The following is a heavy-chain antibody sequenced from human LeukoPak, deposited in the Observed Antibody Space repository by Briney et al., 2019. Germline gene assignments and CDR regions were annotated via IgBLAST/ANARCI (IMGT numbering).Heavy chain of an antibody. D-gene: IGHD2-15*01. CDR1: GFTFSDYS. CDR2: ISSSSSYI. Sequence: PGGSLRLSCAASGFTFSDYSMNWVRQAPGKGLEWVSSISSSSSYIYYADSVGGRFTISRDNAKNSLYLQMNSLRAEDTAVYYCAREPPFCSGGYCARLDYWGQGTLVTVSS. CDR3: AREPPFCSGGYCARLDY. V-gene: IGHV3-21*01. J-gene: IGHJ4*02.